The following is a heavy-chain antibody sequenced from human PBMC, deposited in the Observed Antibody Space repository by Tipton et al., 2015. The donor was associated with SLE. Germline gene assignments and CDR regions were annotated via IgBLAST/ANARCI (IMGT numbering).Heavy chain of an antibody. J-gene: IGHJ4*01. D-gene: IGHD6-19*01. Sequence: TLSLTCTVSGGSISSGSYYWSWIRQPAGKGLEYIGYIYYTGSTNYNPSLKSRVTISVDTSKNQFSLRLSSVTAADTAVYYCATHPRPYSSGWSYYFDYWGQGALVTVSS. CDR1: GGSISSGSYY. V-gene: IGHV4-61*10. CDR3: ATHPRPYSSGWSYYFDY. CDR2: IYYTGST.